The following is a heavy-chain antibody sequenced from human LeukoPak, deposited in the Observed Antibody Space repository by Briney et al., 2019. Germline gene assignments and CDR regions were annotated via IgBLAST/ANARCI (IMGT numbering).Heavy chain of an antibody. V-gene: IGHV3-7*01. CDR1: VFTFSSYW. CDR2: IKQDGSEK. D-gene: IGHD5-18*01. Sequence: PGGSLRLSCAASVFTFSSYWMSWVRQAPGKGLELVANIKQDGSEKYYVDSVKGRFTISRDNAKNSLYLQMNSLRAEDTAVYYCRGIQLWARTYAFDIWGQGTMVTVSS. J-gene: IGHJ3*02. CDR3: RGIQLWARTYAFDI.